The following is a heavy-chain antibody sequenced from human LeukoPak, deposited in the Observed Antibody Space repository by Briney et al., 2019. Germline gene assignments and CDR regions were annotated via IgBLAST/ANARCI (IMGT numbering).Heavy chain of an antibody. D-gene: IGHD3-22*01. CDR3: ARLPYDSSGYRFDS. V-gene: IGHV4-39*01. J-gene: IGHJ4*02. Sequence: PSETLSLTCTVSGGSVSSSTFYWGWIRQPPGKGLEWIGSIYYSGSSYYNPSLKSRVTISVDTSKNQFSVRLSSVTAADTAVYYCARLPYDSSGYRFDSWGQGTLVTISS. CDR2: IYYSGSS. CDR1: GGSVSSSTFY.